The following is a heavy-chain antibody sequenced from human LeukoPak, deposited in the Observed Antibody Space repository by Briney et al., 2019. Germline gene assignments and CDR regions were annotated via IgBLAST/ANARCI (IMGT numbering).Heavy chain of an antibody. CDR2: INSDGSST. J-gene: IGHJ4*02. D-gene: IGHD2-21*01. Sequence: PGGSLRLSCAASGFTFSSYWMHWVRQAPGKGLVWVSRINSDGSSTSYADSVKGRFTISRDNAKNTLYLQMNSLRAEDMAVYYCARERIVGGFDYWGQGTLVTVSS. CDR1: GFTFSSYW. V-gene: IGHV3-74*01. CDR3: ARERIVGGFDY.